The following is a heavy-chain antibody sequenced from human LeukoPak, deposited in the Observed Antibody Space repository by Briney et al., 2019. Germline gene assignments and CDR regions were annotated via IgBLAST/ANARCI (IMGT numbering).Heavy chain of an antibody. D-gene: IGHD2-21*02. CDR2: IKEDGSDK. J-gene: IGHJ4*02. CDR3: AREVTPYY. CDR1: EFTFGNFW. Sequence: GESLRLSCAASEFTFGNFWMTWVRQAPGKGLEWVANIKEDGSDKYYVDSVKGRFTISRDNARTSLYLQMNSLRAEDTAVYYCAREVTPYYWGQGTLVTVSS. V-gene: IGHV3-7*01.